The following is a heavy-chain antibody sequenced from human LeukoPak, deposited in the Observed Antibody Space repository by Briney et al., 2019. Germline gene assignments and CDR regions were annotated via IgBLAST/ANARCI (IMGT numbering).Heavy chain of an antibody. CDR1: GFTFDTYA. V-gene: IGHV3-23*01. Sequence: GGSLRLSCAASGFTFDTYAMSWVRQAPGKGLECVSTISDNGGSTYYADSVKGRFTISRDNSKNMLYLQMNSLRAEDTAIYYCAKTTSFDYWGQGTLVTVSS. CDR3: AKTTSFDY. J-gene: IGHJ4*02. D-gene: IGHD1-1*01. CDR2: ISDNGGST.